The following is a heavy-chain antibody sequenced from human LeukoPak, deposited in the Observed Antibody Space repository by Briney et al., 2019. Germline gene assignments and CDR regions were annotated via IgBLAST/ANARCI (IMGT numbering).Heavy chain of an antibody. J-gene: IGHJ4*02. Sequence: GGSLRLSCAASGFSFSSHTMDWVRQAPGKRLEWVSSIGSDGTTMFYADSVKGRFTISRDNSKNTLYLQMNSLRAEDTAVYYCAKHRRYSDWLDYWGQGTLVTVSS. CDR3: AKHRRYSDWLDY. CDR2: IGSDGTTM. CDR1: GFSFSSHT. D-gene: IGHD3-9*01. V-gene: IGHV3-23*01.